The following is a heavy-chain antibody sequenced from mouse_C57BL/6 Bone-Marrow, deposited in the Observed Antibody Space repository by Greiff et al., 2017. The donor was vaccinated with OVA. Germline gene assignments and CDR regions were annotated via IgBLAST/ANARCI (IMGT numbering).Heavy chain of an antibody. D-gene: IGHD2-5*01. CDR3: AREGKGYSNYDY. J-gene: IGHJ2*01. CDR2: IHPNSGST. V-gene: IGHV1-64*01. CDR1: GYTFTSYW. Sequence: QVQLQQPGAELVKPGASVKLSCKASGYTFTSYWMHWVKQRPGQGLEWIGMIHPNSGSTNYNEKFKSKATLTVDKSSSTAYMQLSSLTSEDSAVYYCAREGKGYSNYDYWGQGTTLTVSS.